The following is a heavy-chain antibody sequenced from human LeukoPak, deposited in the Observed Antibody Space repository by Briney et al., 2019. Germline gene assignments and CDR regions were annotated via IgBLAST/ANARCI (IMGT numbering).Heavy chain of an antibody. CDR1: GYSFTSYW. Sequence: GESLKISCKGSGYSFTSYWIGWVRQMPGKGLEWMGIIYPGDSDTRYSPSFQGQVTISADKSISTAYLQWSSLKASDTAMYYCARVVCSGGSCYSEAFDIWGQGTMVTVSS. CDR2: IYPGDSDT. J-gene: IGHJ3*02. V-gene: IGHV5-51*01. CDR3: ARVVCSGGSCYSEAFDI. D-gene: IGHD2-15*01.